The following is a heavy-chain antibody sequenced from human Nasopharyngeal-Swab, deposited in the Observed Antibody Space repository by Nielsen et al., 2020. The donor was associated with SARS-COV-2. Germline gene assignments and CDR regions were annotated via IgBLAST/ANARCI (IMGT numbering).Heavy chain of an antibody. CDR3: ASGWSTVTGFGY. D-gene: IGHD4-17*01. Sequence: GESLKISCAASGFTFSSYSMNWVRQAPGKGLEWVSYIYYADSVKGRFTISRDNAKNSLYLQMNSLRAEDTAVYYCASGWSTVTGFGYWGQGTLVTVSS. V-gene: IGHV3-21*04. CDR2: I. CDR1: GFTFSSYS. J-gene: IGHJ4*02.